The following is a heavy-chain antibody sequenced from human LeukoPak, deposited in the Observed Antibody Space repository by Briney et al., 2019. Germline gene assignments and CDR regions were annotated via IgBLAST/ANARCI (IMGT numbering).Heavy chain of an antibody. CDR3: ARYCSSTSCHRRGYFQH. CDR1: GGTFSSYA. V-gene: IGHV1-69*05. J-gene: IGHJ1*01. Sequence: SVKVSCKASGGTFSSYAISWVRPAPGQGLEWMGGIIPIFGTANYAQKFQGRVTITTDESTSTAYMELSSLRSEDTAVYYCARYCSSTSCHRRGYFQHWGQGTLATVSS. CDR2: IIPIFGTA. D-gene: IGHD2-2*01.